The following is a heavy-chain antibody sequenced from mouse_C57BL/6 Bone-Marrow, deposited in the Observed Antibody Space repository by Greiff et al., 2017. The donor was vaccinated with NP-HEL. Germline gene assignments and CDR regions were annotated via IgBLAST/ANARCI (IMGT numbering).Heavy chain of an antibody. Sequence: QVQLKESGPELVKPGASVKISCKASGYAFSSSWMNWVKQRPGKGLEWIGRIYPGDGDTNYNGKFKGKATLTADKSSSTAYMQLSSLTSEDSAVYFCAREITTRRYYFDYWGQGTTLTVSS. V-gene: IGHV1-82*01. CDR3: AREITTRRYYFDY. D-gene: IGHD2-4*01. CDR1: GYAFSSSW. J-gene: IGHJ2*01. CDR2: IYPGDGDT.